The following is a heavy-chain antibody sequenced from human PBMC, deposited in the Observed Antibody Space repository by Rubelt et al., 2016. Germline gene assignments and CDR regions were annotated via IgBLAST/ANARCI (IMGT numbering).Heavy chain of an antibody. CDR3: AKDSLLGSVGATGFDY. D-gene: IGHD1-26*01. Sequence: QVQLVESGGGVVQPGGSLRLSCAASGFIFSSYGMHWVRQAPGKGLAWVAFIRYDGSNKYYADSGKGRLTISRDNSKNTLYLQMNSLRAEDTAVYYCAKDSLLGSVGATGFDYWGQGTLVTVSS. J-gene: IGHJ4*02. CDR2: IRYDGSNK. V-gene: IGHV3-30*02. CDR1: GFIFSSYG.